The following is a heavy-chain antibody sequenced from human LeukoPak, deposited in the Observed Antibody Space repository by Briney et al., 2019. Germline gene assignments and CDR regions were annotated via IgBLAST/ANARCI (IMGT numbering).Heavy chain of an antibody. CDR1: GFSLSTSGVG. D-gene: IGHD3-16*02. CDR2: IYWDDDK. Sequence: SGPTLVNPTQTLTLTCTFSGFSLSTSGVGVGWIRQPPGKALEWLALIYWDDDKRYSPSLRSRLTITKDTSKNQVVLTMTNMDPVNTATYYCAHSRYNDYVWGSYRPAPMDVWGKGTTVTVSS. V-gene: IGHV2-5*02. CDR3: AHSRYNDYVWGSYRPAPMDV. J-gene: IGHJ6*04.